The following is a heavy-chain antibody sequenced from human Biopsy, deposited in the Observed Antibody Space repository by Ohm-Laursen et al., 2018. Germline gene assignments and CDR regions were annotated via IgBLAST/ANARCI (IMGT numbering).Heavy chain of an antibody. CDR2: ISYTGGI. J-gene: IGHJ6*02. D-gene: IGHD3-22*01. CDR3: VRGVDYYDPYHYYALDV. CDR1: GGSISGYH. Sequence: SDTLSLTCTVSGGSISGYHWSWIRKSPGKGLEWLAYISYTGGITSNPSLNGRATMSLDTSKNQFSLKVRSVTAADTAVYYCVRGVDYYDPYHYYALDVRGQGTTVTVSS. V-gene: IGHV4-59*12.